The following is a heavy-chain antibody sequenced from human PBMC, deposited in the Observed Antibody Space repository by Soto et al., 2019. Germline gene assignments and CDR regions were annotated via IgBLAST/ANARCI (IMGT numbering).Heavy chain of an antibody. CDR3: ASMVDTAMVGYYGMDV. J-gene: IGHJ6*02. CDR2: IIPIFGTA. D-gene: IGHD5-18*01. CDR1: GGTFSSYA. Sequence: QVQLVQSGAEVKKPGSSVKVSCKASGGTFSSYAISWVRQAPGQGLEWMGGIIPIFGTANYAQKFQGRVTITADKSTITAYMELSSLRSEDTAVYYCASMVDTAMVGYYGMDVWGQGTTVTVSS. V-gene: IGHV1-69*06.